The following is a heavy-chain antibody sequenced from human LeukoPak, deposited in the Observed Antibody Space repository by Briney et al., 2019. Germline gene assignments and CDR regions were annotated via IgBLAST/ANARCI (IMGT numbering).Heavy chain of an antibody. J-gene: IGHJ4*02. D-gene: IGHD5-12*01. V-gene: IGHV3-33*08. CDR3: ARDGYSGYDGVDY. Sequence: GGSLRLSCAASGFTFSSYWMSWVRQAPGKGLEWVAVIWYDGSNKYYADSVKGRFTISRDNSKNTLYLQMNSLRAEDTAVYYCARDGYSGYDGVDYWGQGTLVTVSS. CDR1: GFTFSSYW. CDR2: IWYDGSNK.